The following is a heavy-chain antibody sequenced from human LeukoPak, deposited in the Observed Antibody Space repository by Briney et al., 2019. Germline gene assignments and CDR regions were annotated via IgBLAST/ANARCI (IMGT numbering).Heavy chain of an antibody. CDR1: GFTFSSYS. CDR2: ISSSSSYI. D-gene: IGHD6-13*01. V-gene: IGHV3-21*01. Sequence: PGGSLRLSCAASGFTFSSYSMNWVRQAPGKGLEWVSSISSSSSYIYYADSVKGRFTISRDNAKYSLYLQMNSLRAEDTAVYYCAREEGTSKRSWYSGSYYYYGMDVWGQGTTVTVSS. J-gene: IGHJ6*02. CDR3: AREEGTSKRSWYSGSYYYYGMDV.